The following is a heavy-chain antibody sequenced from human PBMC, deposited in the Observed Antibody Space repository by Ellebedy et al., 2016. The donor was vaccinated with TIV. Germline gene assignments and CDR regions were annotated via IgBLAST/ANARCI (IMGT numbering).Heavy chain of an antibody. CDR1: GFFFSNYV. CDR3: ARVGRQWVVRYGADFDY. Sequence: GESLKISCAASGFFFSNYVMHWVRQAPGKGLEWVGIISYDGSNKDYADSVKGRFTISRDNSKKMLYLEMNSLRVEDTAVYYCARVGRQWVVRYGADFDYWGQGSLVTVSS. CDR2: ISYDGSNK. J-gene: IGHJ4*02. V-gene: IGHV3-30*03. D-gene: IGHD6-19*01.